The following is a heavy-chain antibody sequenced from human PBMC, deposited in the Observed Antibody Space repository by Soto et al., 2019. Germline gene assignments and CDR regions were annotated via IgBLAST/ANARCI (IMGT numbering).Heavy chain of an antibody. Sequence: SSEMPLFPRTVSGGYIRCCYLGGTRQPAGKGLECTGPIYTSGVTHYNPPLKSRVTMSIDTSKKQFSLKLNSVTAADTAMYYCARGYYYDSGSAFPYWGQGTLVTVSS. CDR2: IYTSGVT. D-gene: IGHD3-10*01. V-gene: IGHV4-4*07. J-gene: IGHJ4*02. CDR1: GGYIRCCY. CDR3: ARGYYYDSGSAFPY.